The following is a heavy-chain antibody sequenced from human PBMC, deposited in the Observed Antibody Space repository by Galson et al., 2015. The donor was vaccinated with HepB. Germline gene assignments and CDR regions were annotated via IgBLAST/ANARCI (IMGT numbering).Heavy chain of an antibody. D-gene: IGHD2-21*02. Sequence: LSLTCAVYGGSFSGYYWSWIRQPPGKGLEWIGEINHSGSTNYNPSLKSRVTISVDTSKNQFSLKLSSVTAADTAVYYCARDKSPFCSFYGGGDCYFDYWGQGTLVTVSS. CDR3: ARDKSPFCSFYGGGDCYFDY. CDR2: INHSGST. V-gene: IGHV4-34*01. CDR1: GGSFSGYY. J-gene: IGHJ4*02.